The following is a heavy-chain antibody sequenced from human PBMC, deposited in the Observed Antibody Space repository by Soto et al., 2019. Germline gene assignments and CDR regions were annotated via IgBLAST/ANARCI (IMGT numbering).Heavy chain of an antibody. CDR3: ARARYYGSDYYYGMDV. Sequence: EVQLVESGGGLVQPGGSLRLSCAASGFTFSSYEMNWVRQAPGKGLEWVSYISSSGSTIYYADSVKGRFTISRDNAKNSLYLQMNSLRAEDTAVYYCARARYYGSDYYYGMDVWGQGTTVTVSS. V-gene: IGHV3-48*03. CDR1: GFTFSSYE. J-gene: IGHJ6*02. CDR2: ISSSGSTI. D-gene: IGHD3-10*01.